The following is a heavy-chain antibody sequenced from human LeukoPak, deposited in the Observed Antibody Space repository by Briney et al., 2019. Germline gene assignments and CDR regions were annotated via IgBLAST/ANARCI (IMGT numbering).Heavy chain of an antibody. CDR2: TWSDGRSE. CDR3: ARGGRPDY. D-gene: IGHD3-10*01. V-gene: IGHV3-33*01. Sequence: GRSLRLSCVVSGVSLSSHGMHWVRQAPGKGLEWLTFTWSDGRSEYYADSVKGRFTVSRDNSKNTVYLQINSLRAEDTAVYYCARGGRPDYWGQGTLVTVSS. J-gene: IGHJ4*02. CDR1: GVSLSSHG.